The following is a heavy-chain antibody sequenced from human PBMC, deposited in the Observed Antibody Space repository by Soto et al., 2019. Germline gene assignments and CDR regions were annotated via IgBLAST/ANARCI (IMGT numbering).Heavy chain of an antibody. J-gene: IGHJ6*02. D-gene: IGHD3-10*01. Sequence: QVQLVQSGAEVKKPGASVKVSCKASGYTFTSYGISWVRQAPGQGLEWMGWISAYKGNTNYAQKLQGRVNMTTDTSTCTAYMELRSLRSDDTAVYYCARDGFGGPGYESYGMDVWGQGTTVTVSS. CDR3: ARDGFGGPGYESYGMDV. V-gene: IGHV1-18*01. CDR2: ISAYKGNT. CDR1: GYTFTSYG.